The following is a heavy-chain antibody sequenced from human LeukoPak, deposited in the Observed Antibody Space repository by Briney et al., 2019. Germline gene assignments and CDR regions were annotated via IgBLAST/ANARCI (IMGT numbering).Heavy chain of an antibody. CDR2: IYYSGST. CDR1: GXSVSSGSDY. CDR3: ARSAKGIAVAGREFDY. V-gene: IGHV4-61*01. Sequence: SETLSLTCTVSGXSVSSGSDYWSWIRQPPGKGLEWLGYIYYSGSTNYNPSLKSRVTMSVDTSKNQFSLKLSSVTAADTAVYYCARSAKGIAVAGREFDYWGQGTLVTVSS. J-gene: IGHJ4*02. D-gene: IGHD6-19*01.